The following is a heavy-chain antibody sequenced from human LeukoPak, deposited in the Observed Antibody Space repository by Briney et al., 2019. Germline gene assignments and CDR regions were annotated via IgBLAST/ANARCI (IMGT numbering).Heavy chain of an antibody. J-gene: IGHJ1*01. CDR2: INPNSGGT. V-gene: IGHV1-2*02. Sequence: ASVKVSCKASGYTFTGYYMHWVRQAPGQGLEWMGWINPNSGGTNYAQKLQGGVTMTTDTSTSTAYMELRSLRSDDTAVYYCARAGYSSSWSEYFQHWGQGTLVTVSS. D-gene: IGHD6-13*01. CDR3: ARAGYSSSWSEYFQH. CDR1: GYTFTGYY.